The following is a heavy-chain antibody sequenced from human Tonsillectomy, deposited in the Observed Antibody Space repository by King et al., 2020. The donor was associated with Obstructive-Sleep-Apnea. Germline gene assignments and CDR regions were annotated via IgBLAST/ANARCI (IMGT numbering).Heavy chain of an antibody. D-gene: IGHD3-3*01. J-gene: IGHJ4*02. CDR1: GDSIRTSNW. CDR3: ARDKEWPYHSHFDY. CDR2: IIHSGST. V-gene: IGHV4-4*02. Sequence: QLQESGPGLVKPSGTLSLTCAVSGDSIRTSNWWSWVRQPPGKGLEWIGEIIHSGSTNYNPTLKSRVNISLDKSKNQFSLKLSSVIAADTAVYYCARDKEWPYHSHFDYWGQGTLVTVSS.